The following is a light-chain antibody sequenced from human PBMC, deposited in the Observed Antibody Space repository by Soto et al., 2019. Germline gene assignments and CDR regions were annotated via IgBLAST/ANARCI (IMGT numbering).Light chain of an antibody. CDR2: YAS. J-gene: IGKJ1*01. Sequence: AQSPATLSLSPGERATLSCRASQDISNFLAWYQLRPGKAPRLLIYYASTLDRGVPSRFSGSGSGTEFTLTIISLQPDDFATYYCQQYATFSPAFGQGTKVDI. CDR1: QDISNF. CDR3: QQYATFSPA. V-gene: IGKV1-5*01.